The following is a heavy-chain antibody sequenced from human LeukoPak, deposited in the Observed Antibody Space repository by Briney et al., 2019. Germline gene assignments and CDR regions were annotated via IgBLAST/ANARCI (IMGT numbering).Heavy chain of an antibody. J-gene: IGHJ4*02. CDR1: GGSFSGYY. V-gene: IGHV4-34*01. D-gene: IGHD4-11*01. CDR2: INHSGST. CDR3: ARDTYSNLYGHYYGIDY. Sequence: SETLSLTCAVYGGSFSGYYWRWIRQPPGKGLEWMGEINHSGSTNYNPSLKSRVTISVDTSKNQFSLKLSSVTAADTAVYYCARDTYSNLYGHYYGIDYWGQGTLVTVSS.